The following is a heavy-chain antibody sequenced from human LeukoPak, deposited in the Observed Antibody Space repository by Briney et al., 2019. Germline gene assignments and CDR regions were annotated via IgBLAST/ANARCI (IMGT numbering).Heavy chain of an antibody. CDR3: ARQTYYYDSSGYSGY. D-gene: IGHD3-22*01. CDR1: GYTFINYY. V-gene: IGHV1-8*02. J-gene: IGHJ4*02. Sequence: VASVKVSCKASGYTFINYYLHWVRQATGQGLEWMGWMNPNSGNTGYAQKFQGRVTMTRNTSISTAYMELSSLRSEDTAVYYCARQTYYYDSSGYSGYWGQGTLVTVSS. CDR2: MNPNSGNT.